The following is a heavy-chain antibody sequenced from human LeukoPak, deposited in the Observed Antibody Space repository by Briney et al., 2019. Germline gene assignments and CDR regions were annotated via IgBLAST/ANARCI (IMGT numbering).Heavy chain of an antibody. CDR3: ARQGCSSTSGRGYYCYYFDY. CDR2: IYHGGSN. CDR1: GYTISSGSC. J-gene: IGHJ4*02. Sequence: KPSETLSLTCAVSGYTISSGSCWGWIQQPPGEGLDWIGIIYHGGSNFYNPSLKSRFTISVDTSKNQFYLKLSTVSAADTAVYYCARQGCSSTSGRGYYCYYFDYWGQGTLVTVSS. D-gene: IGHD2-2*01. V-gene: IGHV4-38-2*01.